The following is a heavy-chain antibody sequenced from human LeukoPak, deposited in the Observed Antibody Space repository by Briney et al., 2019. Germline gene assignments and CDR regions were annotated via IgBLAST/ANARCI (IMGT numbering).Heavy chain of an antibody. CDR2: IYYSGST. D-gene: IGHD3-22*01. CDR3: ARRYYHDSSGYYNYYYMDV. Sequence: SETLSLTCTVSGGSISSYYWIWIRQPPGKGLEWIGYIYYSGSTNYNPSLKSRVTISVDTSKNQCSLKLSSVTAADTAVYYCARRYYHDSSGYYNYYYMDVWGKGTTVTVSS. J-gene: IGHJ6*03. CDR1: GGSISSYY. V-gene: IGHV4-59*08.